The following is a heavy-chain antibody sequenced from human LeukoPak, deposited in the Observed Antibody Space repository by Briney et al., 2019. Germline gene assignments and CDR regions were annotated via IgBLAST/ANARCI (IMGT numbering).Heavy chain of an antibody. CDR3: ARAPVAGIPNLDY. J-gene: IGHJ4*02. Sequence: SETQSLTCTVSGGSISNYYWSWIRQPAGKGLEWIGRICTSGSTNYNPSLKSRVTMSVDTSKNQFSLKLSSVTAADTALYYCARAPVAGIPNLDYWGQGTLVTVSS. CDR2: ICTSGST. D-gene: IGHD6-19*01. V-gene: IGHV4-4*07. CDR1: GGSISNYY.